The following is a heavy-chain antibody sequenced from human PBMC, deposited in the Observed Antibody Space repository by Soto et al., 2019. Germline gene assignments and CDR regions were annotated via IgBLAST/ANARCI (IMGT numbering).Heavy chain of an antibody. J-gene: IGHJ6*02. CDR3: ARVGSSSWTYYYYYYVMDV. D-gene: IGHD6-13*01. Sequence: ASVKVSCKASGYTFTSYDINWVRQATGQGLEWMGWMNPNSGNTGYAQKFKGRVTMTRNTSISTAYMELSSLRSEDTAVYYCARVGSSSWTYYYYYYVMDVWGQGTTVTVSS. CDR2: MNPNSGNT. V-gene: IGHV1-8*01. CDR1: GYTFTSYD.